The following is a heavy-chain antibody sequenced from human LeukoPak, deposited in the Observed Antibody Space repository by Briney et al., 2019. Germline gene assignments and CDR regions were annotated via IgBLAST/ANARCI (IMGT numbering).Heavy chain of an antibody. CDR3: AGELTGYWQQY. Sequence: GGSLRLSCAAPGFTFSNFAIHWVRQAPGKGLEWVAIISYDGSNQYYADSVKGRFTISRDSSQNTLYLQMNSLRAEDTAVYYCAGELTGYWQQYWGQGTLVTVSS. D-gene: IGHD3-9*01. CDR2: ISYDGSNQ. CDR1: GFTFSNFA. V-gene: IGHV3-30*04. J-gene: IGHJ4*02.